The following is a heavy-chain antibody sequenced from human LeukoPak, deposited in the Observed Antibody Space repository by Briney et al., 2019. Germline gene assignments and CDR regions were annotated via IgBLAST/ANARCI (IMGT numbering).Heavy chain of an antibody. J-gene: IGHJ3*01. CDR3: ARNQPPVLRYFDWLLQENDAFDL. V-gene: IGHV1-18*01. D-gene: IGHD3-9*01. CDR1: GYTFTSYG. CDR2: MSAYNGNT. Sequence: GASVKVSCKASGYTFTSYGISWVRQAPGQGLEWMGWMSAYNGNTNYAQKLQGRVTMTTDTSTSPAYMELRSLRSDDTAVYYCARNQPPVLRYFDWLLQENDAFDLWGQGTMVTVSS.